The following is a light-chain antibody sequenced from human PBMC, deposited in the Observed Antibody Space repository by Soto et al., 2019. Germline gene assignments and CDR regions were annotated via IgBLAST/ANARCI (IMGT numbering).Light chain of an antibody. J-gene: IGKJ4*01. CDR2: DAS. Sequence: DIQMTQSPSTLSASVGDRVTISCRASQSISSWLAWYQQKPGKAPKLLIYDASSLESGVPSRFSGSGSGTEFTLTISSPQPDDFATYYCQQYNSYPLTFGGGTKVDIK. CDR3: QQYNSYPLT. V-gene: IGKV1-5*01. CDR1: QSISSW.